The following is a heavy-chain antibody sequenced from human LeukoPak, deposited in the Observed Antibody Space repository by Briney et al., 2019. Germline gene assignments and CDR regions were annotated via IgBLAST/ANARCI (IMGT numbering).Heavy chain of an antibody. CDR2: IYTSGST. Sequence: SQTLSLTCTVSGGSISSGSYYWSWIRQPAGKGLEWIGRIYTSGSTSYNPSLKSRVTISVDTSKNQFSLKLSSVTAADTAVYYCARGSDFLGYYYMDVWGKGTTVTVSS. V-gene: IGHV4-61*02. J-gene: IGHJ6*03. D-gene: IGHD3-3*01. CDR3: ARGSDFLGYYYMDV. CDR1: GGSISSGSYY.